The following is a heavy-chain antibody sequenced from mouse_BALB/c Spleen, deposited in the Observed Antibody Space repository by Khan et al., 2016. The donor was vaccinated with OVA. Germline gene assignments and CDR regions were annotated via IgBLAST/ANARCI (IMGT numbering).Heavy chain of an antibody. CDR2: IAPANGAT. CDR3: AQPSYDPRFFEV. D-gene: IGHD2-3*01. J-gene: IGHJ1*01. CDR1: GFNIKDTY. Sequence: VQLKQSGAELVTPWPSVRLSCTASGFNIKDTYIHWVKQRPEQGLEWLGRIAPANGATKYDPMFQDKATRTSDTSSKASYLQLRSLTSEDAAVYYCAQPSYDPRFFEVWGAGTTVTVSS. V-gene: IGHV14-3*02.